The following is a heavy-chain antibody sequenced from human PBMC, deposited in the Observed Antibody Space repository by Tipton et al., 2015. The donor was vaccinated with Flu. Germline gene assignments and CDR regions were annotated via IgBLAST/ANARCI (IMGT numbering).Heavy chain of an antibody. CDR3: ARGRGYCVTTTCLLPFDF. D-gene: IGHD2-2*01. CDR2: IYSGGST. Sequence: QLVQSGGGLIQRGGSLRLSCVVSGFTVSSNYMTWVRQAPGKGVEWASVIYSGGSTKYADSVKGRFTIPRDNSKNTLYLQMNSLRAEDTAVYYCARGRGYCVTTTCLLPFDFWGQGTLVTVSS. V-gene: IGHV3-53*01. CDR1: GFTVSSNY. J-gene: IGHJ4*02.